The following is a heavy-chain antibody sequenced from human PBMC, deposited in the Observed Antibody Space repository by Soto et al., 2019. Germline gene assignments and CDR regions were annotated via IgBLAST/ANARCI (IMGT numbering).Heavy chain of an antibody. J-gene: IGHJ1*01. CDR2: INHSGST. Sequence: PSETLSLTCAVYGGSFSGYYWSWIRQPPGKGLEWIGEINHSGSTNYNPSLKSRVTISVDTSKNQFSLKLSSVTAEDTAVYYCARDSWSQYWGQGTLVTVSS. CDR3: ARDSWSQY. V-gene: IGHV4-34*01. CDR1: GGSFSGYY. D-gene: IGHD2-15*01.